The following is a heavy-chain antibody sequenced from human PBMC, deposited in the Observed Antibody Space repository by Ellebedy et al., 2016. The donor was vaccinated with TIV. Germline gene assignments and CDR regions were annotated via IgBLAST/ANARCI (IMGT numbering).Heavy chain of an antibody. CDR3: AKVLFAFGEFESPFDP. J-gene: IGHJ5*02. V-gene: IGHV3-30*02. CDR2: IRYDGSDK. CDR1: GFTFHSYG. D-gene: IGHD3-10*01. Sequence: GGPLRLSCAASGFTFHSYGMHWVRQAPGKGLEWVTCIRYDGSDKYYADSVKGRFTVSRDNSKNTLTLQMNSLRLEDTAVYYCAKVLFAFGEFESPFDPWGQGTLVIVSS.